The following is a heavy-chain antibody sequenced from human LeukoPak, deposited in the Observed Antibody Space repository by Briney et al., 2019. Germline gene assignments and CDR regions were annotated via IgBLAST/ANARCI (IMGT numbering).Heavy chain of an antibody. Sequence: GGSLRLSCAASGFTFNSYSMNWVRQAPGKGLEWVSSISPSSTYIYYADSVKGRFTISRDNTKNSLYLQMNSLRAEDTAVYYRARVAYCSGGSCHSTPYYFDYWGQGTLVTVSS. CDR3: ARVAYCSGGSCHSTPYYFDY. CDR1: GFTFNSYS. D-gene: IGHD2-15*01. V-gene: IGHV3-21*01. J-gene: IGHJ4*02. CDR2: ISPSSTYI.